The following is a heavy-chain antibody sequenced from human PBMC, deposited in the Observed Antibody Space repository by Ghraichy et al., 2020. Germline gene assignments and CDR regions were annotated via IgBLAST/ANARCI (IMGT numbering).Heavy chain of an antibody. V-gene: IGHV3-20*01. D-gene: IGHD3-22*01. CDR3: ARDRHYYDSSATNWYFDF. CDR2: INWNGGST. J-gene: IGHJ2*01. CDR1: GFTFDDYG. Sequence: GGSLRLSCAASGFTFDDYGMSWVRQAPGKGLEWVSGINWNGGSTGYADSVKGRFTISRDNAKNSLYLQMNSLRAEDTALYHCARDRHYYDSSATNWYFDFWGRGTLVTVSS.